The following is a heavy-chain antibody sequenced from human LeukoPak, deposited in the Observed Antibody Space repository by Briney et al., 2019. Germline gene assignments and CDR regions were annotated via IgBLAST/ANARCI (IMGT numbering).Heavy chain of an antibody. CDR1: GFTFSNAW. CDR3: TTGGWIDYYGSGSYYFI. Sequence: AGGSLRLSCAASGFTFSNAWMSWVRQAPGKGLEWVGRIKSKTDGGTTDYAAPVKGRFTISRDDSKNTLYLQMNSLKTEDTAVYYCTTGGWIDYYGSGSYYFIWGQGTMVTVSS. D-gene: IGHD3-10*01. V-gene: IGHV3-15*01. J-gene: IGHJ3*02. CDR2: IKSKTDGGTT.